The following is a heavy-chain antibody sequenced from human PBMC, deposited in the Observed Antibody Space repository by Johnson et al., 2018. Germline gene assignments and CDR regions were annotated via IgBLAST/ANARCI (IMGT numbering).Heavy chain of an antibody. Sequence: VQLVESGGGVVQPGRSLRLSCAASGFTFSSYGMHWVRQAPGKGLEWVAVIWYDGSNKYYADSVKGRFTISRDNSKNTLYLQMNSLRAEDTAVYYCARESVGASQRFRYDGMDVWGQGTTVTVSS. V-gene: IGHV3-33*01. CDR3: ARESVGASQRFRYDGMDV. CDR1: GFTFSSYG. J-gene: IGHJ6*01. D-gene: IGHD1-26*01. CDR2: IWYDGSNK.